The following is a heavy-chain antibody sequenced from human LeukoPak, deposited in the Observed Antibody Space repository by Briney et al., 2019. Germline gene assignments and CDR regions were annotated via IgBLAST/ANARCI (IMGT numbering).Heavy chain of an antibody. J-gene: IGHJ3*02. CDR2: IYYSGST. V-gene: IGHV4-39*01. CDR1: GGSFSGYY. CDR3: ARRVGATTGNAAFDI. D-gene: IGHD1-26*01. Sequence: PSETLSLTCAVSGGSFSGYYWNWIRQPPGKGLEWIGSIYYSGSTYYNPSLKSRVTISVDTSKNQFSLKLSSVTAADTAVYYCARRVGATTGNAAFDIWGQGTMVTVSS.